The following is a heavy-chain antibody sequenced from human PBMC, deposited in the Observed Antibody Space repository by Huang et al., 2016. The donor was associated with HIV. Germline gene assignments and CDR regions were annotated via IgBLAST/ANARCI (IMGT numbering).Heavy chain of an antibody. V-gene: IGHV1-3*01. CDR1: GFNFLTYA. Sequence: QVQLVQSGAEVEKPGASVNLSCKASGFNFLTYALHWVCQAPGQRLEWMGWTNGDGRTKYSQKFKGRVTSTRDRSASTVYVDFKSLTYEDTAVYYCARDKEAGTPFFDPWGQGTLVTVSS. D-gene: IGHD6-19*01. CDR2: TNGDGRT. CDR3: ARDKEAGTPFFDP. J-gene: IGHJ5*02.